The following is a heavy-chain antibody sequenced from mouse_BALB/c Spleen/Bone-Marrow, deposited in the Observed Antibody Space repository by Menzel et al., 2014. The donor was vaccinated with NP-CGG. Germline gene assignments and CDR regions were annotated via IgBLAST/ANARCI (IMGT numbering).Heavy chain of an antibody. J-gene: IGHJ2*01. CDR1: GYTLTRYW. V-gene: IGHV1-69*02. D-gene: IGHD2-1*01. CDR3: ARDGNYYFDY. CDR2: IDPSDSET. Sequence: VQLQQSGAELVKPGAPVKLSCKASGYTLTRYWMNWVKQRPGRGLEWIGRIDPSDSETHYNQKFKDKATLTVDKSSSTAYIQLSSLTSEDSAVYYCARDGNYYFDYWGQGTTLTVSS.